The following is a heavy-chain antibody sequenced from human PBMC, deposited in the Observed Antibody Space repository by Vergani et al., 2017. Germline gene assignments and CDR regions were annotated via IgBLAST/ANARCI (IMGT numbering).Heavy chain of an antibody. CDR3: ARPRAAGQHTWYFDL. J-gene: IGHJ2*01. CDR1: GFTFSSYS. V-gene: IGHV3-48*01. Sequence: EVQLVESGGGLVQPGGSLRLSCAASGFTFSSYSINWVRQAPGKGLEWVSYISSSSTTIYYVDSVNGRFTISRDNAKNSLYLQMNTLRAEDTAVYYCARPRAAGQHTWYFDLWGRGTLVTVSS. CDR2: ISSSSTTI. D-gene: IGHD6-13*01.